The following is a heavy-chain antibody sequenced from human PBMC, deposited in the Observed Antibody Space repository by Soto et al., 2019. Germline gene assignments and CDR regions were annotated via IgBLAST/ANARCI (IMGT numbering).Heavy chain of an antibody. CDR1: GGSFSGYY. V-gene: IGHV4-34*01. CDR2: VNHRGST. J-gene: IGHJ5*02. D-gene: IGHD2-15*01. CDR3: ARDGFCSGGTCRIGNWFDP. Sequence: SETLSLTCAVYGGSFSGYYWTWIRQSPGKGLEWIGNVNHRGSTNYNVSLQSRVTISVDTSQNQFSLKLDSVTAADTAVYYCARDGFCSGGTCRIGNWFDPWGQGTLVTVS.